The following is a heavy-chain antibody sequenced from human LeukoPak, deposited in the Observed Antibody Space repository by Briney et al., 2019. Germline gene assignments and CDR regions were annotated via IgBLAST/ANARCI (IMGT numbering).Heavy chain of an antibody. Sequence: GGSLRLSCAASGFTFSTYAMSWVRQAPGKGLEWVSGISGSGGSTFYADSVKGRFTISRDNSKNTLYLQMNSLRAEDTAVYYCAKDRLGYCSGGSCYPDYWGQGTLATVSS. CDR3: AKDRLGYCSGGSCYPDY. CDR1: GFTFSTYA. V-gene: IGHV3-23*01. D-gene: IGHD2-15*01. CDR2: ISGSGGST. J-gene: IGHJ4*02.